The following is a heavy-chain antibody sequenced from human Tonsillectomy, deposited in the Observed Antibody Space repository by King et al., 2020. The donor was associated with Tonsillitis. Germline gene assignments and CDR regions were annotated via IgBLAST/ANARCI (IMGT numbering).Heavy chain of an antibody. CDR3: ARSGSRGVSGWPDAFDI. Sequence: QLQESGPGLVKPSETLSLTCTVSGGSISSYYWSWIRQPPGKGLEWIGYIYYSGSTNYNPSLKSRVTISVDTSKNQFSLKLSSVTAADTAVYYCARSGSRGVSGWPDAFDIWGQGTMVTVSS. V-gene: IGHV4-59*01. D-gene: IGHD6-19*01. CDR2: IYYSGST. CDR1: GGSISSYY. J-gene: IGHJ3*02.